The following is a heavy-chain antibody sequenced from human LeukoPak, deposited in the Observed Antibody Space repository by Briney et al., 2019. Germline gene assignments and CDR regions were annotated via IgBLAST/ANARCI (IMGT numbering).Heavy chain of an antibody. Sequence: SETLSLTCTVSGNSISSGDYYWSWIRQPAGKGLEWIGRIYTSGSTTYNPSLKSRVTISVDTSKNQFSLKLSSVTAADTAVYYCARCDRWLQLLKCGYFDYWGQGTLVTVSS. V-gene: IGHV4-61*02. CDR3: ARCDRWLQLLKCGYFDY. J-gene: IGHJ4*02. D-gene: IGHD5-24*01. CDR1: GNSISSGDYY. CDR2: IYTSGST.